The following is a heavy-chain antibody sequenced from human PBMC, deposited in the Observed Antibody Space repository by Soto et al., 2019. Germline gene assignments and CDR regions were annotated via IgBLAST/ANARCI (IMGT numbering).Heavy chain of an antibody. CDR3: AREAPTRITMVRGVIDY. V-gene: IGHV3-7*01. CDR2: IKQDGSEK. D-gene: IGHD3-10*01. Sequence: EVQLVESGGGLVQPGGSLRLSCAASGFTFSSYWMSWVRQAPGKGLEWVANIKQDGSEKYYVDSVKGRFTISRDNAKNSLYLQMNSLRAEDTAVYYCAREAPTRITMVRGVIDYWGQGTLVTVSS. CDR1: GFTFSSYW. J-gene: IGHJ4*02.